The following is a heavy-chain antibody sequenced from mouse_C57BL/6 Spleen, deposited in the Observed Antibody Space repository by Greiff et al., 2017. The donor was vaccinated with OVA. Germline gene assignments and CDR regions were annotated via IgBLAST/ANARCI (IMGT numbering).Heavy chain of an antibody. CDR2: IDPSDSYT. Sequence: QVQLQQPGAELVMPGASVKLSCKASGYTFTSYWMHWVKQRPGQGLEWIGEIDPSDSYTNYNQKFKGKSTMTVDKSSSTAYMQLSSLTSEDSAVYYCARRHFGDWGQGTTLTVSS. V-gene: IGHV1-69*01. CDR1: GYTFTSYW. J-gene: IGHJ2*01. CDR3: ARRHFGD.